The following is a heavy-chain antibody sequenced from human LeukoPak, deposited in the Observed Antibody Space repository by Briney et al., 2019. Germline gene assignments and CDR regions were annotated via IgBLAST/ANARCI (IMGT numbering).Heavy chain of an antibody. V-gene: IGHV4-4*07. Sequence: PSQTLSLTCTVSGGSISSYYWSWIRQPAGKGLEWIGRTYTSGSTNYNPSLKSRVTMSVDTSKNQFSLKLSSVTAADTAVYYCAREGGEEYSSGWYGEGNFDYWGQGTLVTVSS. D-gene: IGHD6-19*01. CDR3: AREGGEEYSSGWYGEGNFDY. CDR2: TYTSGST. CDR1: GGSISSYY. J-gene: IGHJ4*02.